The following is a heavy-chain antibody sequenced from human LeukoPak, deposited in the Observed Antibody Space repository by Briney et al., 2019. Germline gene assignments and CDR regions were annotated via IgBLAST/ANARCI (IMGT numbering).Heavy chain of an antibody. J-gene: IGHJ2*01. V-gene: IGHV4-59*01. CDR1: GGSISSYY. CDR3: ARDPYYYDSSGYPYWYFDL. Sequence: SETLSLACTVSGGSISSYYWSWIRQPPGKGLEWIGYIYYSGSTNYNPSLKSRVTISVDTSKNQFSLKLSSVTAADTAVYYCARDPYYYDSSGYPYWYFDLWGRGTLVTVSS. D-gene: IGHD3-22*01. CDR2: IYYSGST.